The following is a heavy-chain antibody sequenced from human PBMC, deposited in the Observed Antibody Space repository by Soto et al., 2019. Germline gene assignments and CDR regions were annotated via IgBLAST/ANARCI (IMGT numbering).Heavy chain of an antibody. Sequence: GGSLRLSCAASGFTFSSYAMSWVRQAPGKGLEWVSAISGSGGSTYYADSVKGRFTISRDNSKNTLYLQMNSLRAEDTAVYYCAKRPTNYSSSRPGYFDYWGQGTLVTVSS. J-gene: IGHJ4*02. CDR1: GFTFSSYA. D-gene: IGHD6-6*01. CDR2: ISGSGGST. CDR3: AKRPTNYSSSRPGYFDY. V-gene: IGHV3-23*01.